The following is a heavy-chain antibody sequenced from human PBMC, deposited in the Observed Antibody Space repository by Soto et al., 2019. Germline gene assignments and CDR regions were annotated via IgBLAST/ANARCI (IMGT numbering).Heavy chain of an antibody. Sequence: QVQLVESGGGVVQPGRSLRLSCAASGFTFSSYAMHWVRQAPGKGLEWVAVISYDGSNKYYADSVKGRFTISRDNSKNTLYLQMNSLRAEDTAVYYCARDRDRSSSQRFDYWGQGTLVTVSS. J-gene: IGHJ4*02. CDR2: ISYDGSNK. V-gene: IGHV3-30-3*01. CDR1: GFTFSSYA. CDR3: ARDRDRSSSQRFDY. D-gene: IGHD6-6*01.